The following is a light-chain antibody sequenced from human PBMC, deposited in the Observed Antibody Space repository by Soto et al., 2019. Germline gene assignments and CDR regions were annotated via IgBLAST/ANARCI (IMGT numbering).Light chain of an antibody. CDR2: EVN. V-gene: IGLV2-18*01. CDR3: SLYISCSTYV. CDR1: SSDAGSYNR. Sequence: QSALAQPPSVSGSPGQSVTISCTGTSSDAGSYNRLSWYQQPPGTAPKLIMYEVNTRPSGVPDRFSGSKSGSTASLTISGLQAEDEADYYCSLYISCSTYVFGTGTKVTVL. J-gene: IGLJ1*01.